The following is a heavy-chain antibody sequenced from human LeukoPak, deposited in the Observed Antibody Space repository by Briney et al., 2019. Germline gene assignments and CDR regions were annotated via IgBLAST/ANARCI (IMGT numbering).Heavy chain of an antibody. J-gene: IGHJ5*02. CDR2: INHSGST. Sequence: SETLSLTCAVYGGSFSGYYWSWIRQPPGKGLEWIGEINHSGSTNYNPSLKSRVTISVDTSKNQFSLKLSSVTAADTAVYYCARVGWLNWFDPWGQGTLVTVSS. CDR1: GGSFSGYY. V-gene: IGHV4-34*01. CDR3: ARVGWLNWFDP. D-gene: IGHD5-12*01.